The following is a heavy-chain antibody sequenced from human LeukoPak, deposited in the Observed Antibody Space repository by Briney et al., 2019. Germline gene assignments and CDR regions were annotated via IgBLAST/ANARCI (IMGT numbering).Heavy chain of an antibody. J-gene: IGHJ4*02. Sequence: GSPRPPCAAPWVPFCKYAKNRVRPAPRKGPEWVFVISGSGENTDYADSVKGRFTISRDNSKNTLSLQMNSLRVEDTAVYYCAKLVGTGTTPTDYWGQGTLVTVSS. CDR3: AKLVGTGTTPTDY. V-gene: IGHV3-23*01. CDR2: ISGSGENT. D-gene: IGHD1-1*01. CDR1: WVPFCKYA.